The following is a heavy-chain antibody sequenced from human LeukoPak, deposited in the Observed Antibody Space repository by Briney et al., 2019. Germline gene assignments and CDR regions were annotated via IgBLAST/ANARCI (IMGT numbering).Heavy chain of an antibody. CDR2: ISGSGGST. CDR1: GFTFSSYA. CDR3: AKDASTAYSAYWYAVGAFDT. Sequence: PGGSLRLSCAASGFTFSSYAMSWVRQAPGKGLEWVSAISGSGGSTYYADSVKGRFTISRDNSKNTLYLQMNSLRFEDTAVYYCAKDASTAYSAYWYAVGAFDTWGQGTMVTVSS. J-gene: IGHJ3*02. V-gene: IGHV3-23*01. D-gene: IGHD1-26*01.